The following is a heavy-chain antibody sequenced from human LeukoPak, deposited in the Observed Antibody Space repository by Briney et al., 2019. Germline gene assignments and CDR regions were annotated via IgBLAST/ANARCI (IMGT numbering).Heavy chain of an antibody. CDR3: ARVTVGYFDY. D-gene: IGHD4-17*01. CDR1: GYSISSGYY. Sequence: KPSETLSLTCTVSGYSISSGYYWGWIRQPPGKGLEWIGNMYHSGSTYYNPSLKSRVTILVDTSKNQFSLKLRSVTAADTAVYYCARVTVGYFDYWGQGTLVTVSS. V-gene: IGHV4-38-2*02. J-gene: IGHJ4*02. CDR2: MYHSGST.